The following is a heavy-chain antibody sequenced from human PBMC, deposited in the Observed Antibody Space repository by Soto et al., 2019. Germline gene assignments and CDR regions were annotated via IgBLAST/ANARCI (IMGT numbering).Heavy chain of an antibody. D-gene: IGHD6-19*01. V-gene: IGHV1-69*13. J-gene: IGHJ6*02. CDR1: GCTFSSYA. CDR2: IIPIFGTA. Sequence: ASVKVSCKASGCTFSSYAISWVRQAPGQGLEWMGGIIPIFGTANYAQKFQGRVTITADESASTAYMELSSLRSEDTAVYYCASHYSSGWYYYYYGMDVWGQGTTVTVSS. CDR3: ASHYSSGWYYYYYGMDV.